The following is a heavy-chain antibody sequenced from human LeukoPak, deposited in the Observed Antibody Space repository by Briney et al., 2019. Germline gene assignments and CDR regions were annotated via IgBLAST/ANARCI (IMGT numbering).Heavy chain of an antibody. J-gene: IGHJ6*03. CDR2: IYPGDSDT. V-gene: IGHV5-51*01. Sequence: GESLKISCKGSGYSLTSYWIGWVRLMPGKGLEWMGIIYPGDSDTIYSPSFQGQVTISADKSISAAYLQWSSLKASDTDMYYCARHVPHGSYYYYMDVWGKGTTVTVSS. CDR1: GYSLTSYW. CDR3: ARHVPHGSYYYYMDV.